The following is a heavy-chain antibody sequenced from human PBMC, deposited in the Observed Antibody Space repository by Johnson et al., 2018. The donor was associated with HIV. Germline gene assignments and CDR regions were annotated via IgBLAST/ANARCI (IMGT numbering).Heavy chain of an antibody. V-gene: IGHV3-20*04. CDR3: ASLGLDLLVKAPLSVVFDAFDI. Sequence: VQLVESGGGVARPGGSLTLSCAASGFTFDDYGMSWVRQAPGKGLEWVSGIDRSGGTTGYADSVNGRFTISRDTSKNTLYLQMNSLRAEDTALYYCASLGLDLLVKAPLSVVFDAFDIWGQGTMVTVSS. CDR2: IDRSGGTT. CDR1: GFTFDDYG. J-gene: IGHJ3*02. D-gene: IGHD3-16*01.